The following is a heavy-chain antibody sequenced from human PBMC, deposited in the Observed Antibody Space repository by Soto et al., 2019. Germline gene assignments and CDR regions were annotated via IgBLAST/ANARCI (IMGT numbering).Heavy chain of an antibody. Sequence: GGSLRLSCAASGFTFSSYGMHWVRQAPGKGLEWVAVISYDGSNKYYADSVKGRFTISRDNSKNTLYLQMNSLRAEDTAVYYCAKVAGYYDILTGPSGYWGQGTLVTVSS. J-gene: IGHJ4*02. V-gene: IGHV3-30*18. CDR3: AKVAGYYDILTGPSGY. CDR1: GFTFSSYG. D-gene: IGHD3-9*01. CDR2: ISYDGSNK.